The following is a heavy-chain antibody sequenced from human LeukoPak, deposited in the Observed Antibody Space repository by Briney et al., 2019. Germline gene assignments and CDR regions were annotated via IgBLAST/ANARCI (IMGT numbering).Heavy chain of an antibody. CDR3: ARDVVRGLNWFDP. D-gene: IGHD3-10*01. CDR1: GFTFSSYG. J-gene: IGHJ5*02. CDR2: IWYDENYQ. Sequence: PGRSLRLSCAASGFTFSSYGMHWVRQAPGKGLEWVAVIWYDENYQYYAESVKGRFTISRDNSKSTLYLEMNSLRVEDTAVYYCARDVVRGLNWFDPWGQGVLVTVSS. V-gene: IGHV3-33*01.